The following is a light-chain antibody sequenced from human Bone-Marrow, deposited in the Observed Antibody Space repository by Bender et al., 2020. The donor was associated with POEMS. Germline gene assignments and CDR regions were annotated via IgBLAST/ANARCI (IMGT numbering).Light chain of an antibody. CDR2: SSH. CDR3: AVWDDSLNGCV. J-gene: IGLJ3*02. V-gene: IGLV1-44*01. Sequence: QSVLTQPPSASGTPGQRVTISCSGGSSNIGAHAVNWYQHLPGTAPKLLIYSSHRRPSEVPDRFSGSRSGTSASLAISGLQSEYEADYYCAVWDDSLNGCVFGGGTKLTVL. CDR1: SSNIGAHA.